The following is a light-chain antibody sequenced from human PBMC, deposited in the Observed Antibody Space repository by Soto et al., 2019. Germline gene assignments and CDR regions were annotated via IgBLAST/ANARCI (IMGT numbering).Light chain of an antibody. J-gene: IGKJ5*01. CDR1: QSVSSSY. V-gene: IGKV3-20*01. Sequence: EIVLTQPPGTLSLSPGERATLSCRASQSVSSSYLAWYQQKPGQSPRLLIYGASSRATGIPDRFIGSGSGTDFTLTISRLEPEDFAVYACQQYGRAPITFGQGTRLEIK. CDR3: QQYGRAPIT. CDR2: GAS.